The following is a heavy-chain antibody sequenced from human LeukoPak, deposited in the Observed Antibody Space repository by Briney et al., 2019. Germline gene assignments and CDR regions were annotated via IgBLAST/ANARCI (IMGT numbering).Heavy chain of an antibody. CDR1: GFTFSSYA. CDR3: AKDEVGATSDFDY. D-gene: IGHD1-26*01. CDR2: ISYDGSNK. V-gene: IGHV3-30*04. J-gene: IGHJ4*02. Sequence: GGSLRLSCAASGFTFSSYAMHWVRQAPGKGLEWVAVISYDGSNKYYADSVKGRFTISRDNSKNTLYLQMNSLRAEDTAVYYCAKDEVGATSDFDYWGQGTLVTVSS.